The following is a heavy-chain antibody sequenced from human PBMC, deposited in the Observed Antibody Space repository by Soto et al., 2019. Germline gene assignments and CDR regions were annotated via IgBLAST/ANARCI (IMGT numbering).Heavy chain of an antibody. CDR1: GGSISDDY. CDR2: LHTGGIT. CDR3: ARRSGAADGFDI. V-gene: IGHV4-4*07. Sequence: QVQLQESGPRLVKPSMTLSLTYTVSGGSISDDYWNWIRQPAGKPLEWIGRLHTGGITYYNPSLRSRVTMSSDTSTNQFSLNLNSVTAADTAIYFCARRSGAADGFDIWGPGTMVTVSS. D-gene: IGHD7-27*01. J-gene: IGHJ3*02.